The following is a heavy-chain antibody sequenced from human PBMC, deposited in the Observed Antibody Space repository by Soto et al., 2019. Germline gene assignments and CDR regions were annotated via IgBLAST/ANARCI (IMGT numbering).Heavy chain of an antibody. CDR3: ARHRSSTSCYWFDP. D-gene: IGHD2-2*01. J-gene: IGHJ5*02. V-gene: IGHV4-34*01. CDR1: GGSFSGYY. CDR2: INHSGST. Sequence: SETLSLTCAVYGGSFSGYYWSWIRQPPGKGLEWIGEINHSGSTNYNPSLKSRVTISVDTSKNQFSLKLSSVTAADTAVYYCARHRSSTSCYWFDPWGQGTLVTVSS.